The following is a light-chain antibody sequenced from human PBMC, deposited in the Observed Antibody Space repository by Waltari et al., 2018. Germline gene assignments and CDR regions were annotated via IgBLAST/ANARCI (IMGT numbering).Light chain of an antibody. Sequence: QSVLTQPPSASGTPGQRSTISCSGSSSNIGINTVNWYQQLPGTAPKLLIYRNNQRPSGVPDRFPGSKSGTSASLAISGLQSEDEADYYCAVWDDSLNGWVFGGGTKLTVL. CDR2: RNN. V-gene: IGLV1-44*01. CDR3: AVWDDSLNGWV. J-gene: IGLJ3*02. CDR1: SSNIGINT.